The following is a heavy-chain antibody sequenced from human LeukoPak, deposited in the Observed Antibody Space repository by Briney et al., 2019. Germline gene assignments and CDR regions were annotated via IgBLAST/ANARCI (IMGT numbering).Heavy chain of an antibody. CDR3: VRHDGRGGATMGSLDS. CDR2: IYFGRTT. V-gene: IGHV4-39*01. Sequence: SETLSLTCTVSGDSITSSSHHWGWIRQSPGKGLEWIGSIYFGRTTYYNPSLSSRVALSVVTPKNQLSLQLTSVTAADTAVYYCVRHDGRGGATMGSLDSWGQGSLVTVSS. J-gene: IGHJ4*02. CDR1: GDSITSSSHH. D-gene: IGHD5-12*01.